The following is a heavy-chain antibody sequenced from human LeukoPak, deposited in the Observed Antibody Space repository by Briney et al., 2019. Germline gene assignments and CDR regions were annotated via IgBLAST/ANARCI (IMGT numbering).Heavy chain of an antibody. CDR2: ISYDGSNK. CDR1: GFTFSSYA. D-gene: IGHD6-6*01. J-gene: IGHJ5*02. CDR3: AKLPPSGWFDP. Sequence: GGSLRLSCAASGFTFSSYAMHWVRQAPGKGLEWVAVISYDGSNKYYADSVKGRFTISRDNSKNTLDLQMNSLRAEDTAGYYCAKLPPSGWFDPWGQGTLVTVSS. V-gene: IGHV3-30*07.